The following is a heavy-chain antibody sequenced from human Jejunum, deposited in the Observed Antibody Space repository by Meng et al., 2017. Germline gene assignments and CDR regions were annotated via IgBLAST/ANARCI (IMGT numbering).Heavy chain of an antibody. D-gene: IGHD1-26*01. CDR3: ARDGSSEYFQQ. CDR1: GDSVSSNSAT. J-gene: IGHJ1*01. CDR2: TYYRSKWYN. V-gene: IGHV6-1*01. Sequence: SQTPSLTRAIPGDSVSSNSATWNWTRQSPSRGLEWLGRTYYRSKWYNDYAVSVKSRITINPDTSKNQFSLQLNSVTPEDTAVYYCARDGSSEYFQQWGQGTLVTVSS.